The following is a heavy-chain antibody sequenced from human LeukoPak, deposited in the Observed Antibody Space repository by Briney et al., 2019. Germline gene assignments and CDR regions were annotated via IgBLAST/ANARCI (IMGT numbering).Heavy chain of an antibody. D-gene: IGHD3-22*01. CDR3: ASYYYDRPGASYFQH. V-gene: IGHV4-59*08. Sequence: SETLSLTWTVSGGSISSYYGRWIRQPAGKGLGWSGYIYYSGSTNYNPSLKSRVTISVDTSKNQFSLKLSSVTAADTAVYYCASYYYDRPGASYFQHWGQGTLVTVSS. CDR1: GGSISSYY. J-gene: IGHJ1*01. CDR2: IYYSGST.